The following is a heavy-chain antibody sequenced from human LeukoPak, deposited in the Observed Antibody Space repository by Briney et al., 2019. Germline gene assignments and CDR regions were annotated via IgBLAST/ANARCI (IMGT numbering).Heavy chain of an antibody. CDR1: GYTFTSYY. V-gene: IGHV1-46*01. CDR2: INPSGGST. D-gene: IGHD3-3*01. J-gene: IGHJ3*02. CDR3: ARAPLRFLEWLLYSGLDAFDI. Sequence: ASVKVSCKASGYTFTSYYMHWVRQAPGQGLEWMGIINPSGGSTSYAQKFQGRVTMTRDTSTSTVYMELSRLRSDDTAVYYCARAPLRFLEWLLYSGLDAFDIWGQGTMVTVSS.